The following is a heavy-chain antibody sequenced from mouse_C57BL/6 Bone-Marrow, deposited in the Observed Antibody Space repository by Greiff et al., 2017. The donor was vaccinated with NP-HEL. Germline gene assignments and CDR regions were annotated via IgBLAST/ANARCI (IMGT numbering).Heavy chain of an antibody. V-gene: IGHV2-2*01. Sequence: QVQLKESGPGLVQPSQSLSITCTVSGFSLTSYGVHWVRQSPGKGLEWLGVIWSGGSTDYNAAFISRLSISKDNSKSQVFFKMNSLQADDTAIYYCARKGYYYGEEDWYFDVWGTGTTVTVSS. D-gene: IGHD1-1*01. CDR3: ARKGYYYGEEDWYFDV. CDR1: GFSLTSYG. CDR2: IWSGGST. J-gene: IGHJ1*03.